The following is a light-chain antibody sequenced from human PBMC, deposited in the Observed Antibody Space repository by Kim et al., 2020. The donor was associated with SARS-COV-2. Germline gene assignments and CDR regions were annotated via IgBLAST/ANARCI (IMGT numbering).Light chain of an antibody. V-gene: IGKV3-15*01. CDR2: GAS. CDR1: QSVSSN. Sequence: VSPGERATLSCRATQSVSSNLAWYQQKPGQAPRLLIYGASTRATGIPARFSGSGSGTEFTLTISSLQSEDFAVYYCQQYNNWPLTFGGGTKVDIK. J-gene: IGKJ4*01. CDR3: QQYNNWPLT.